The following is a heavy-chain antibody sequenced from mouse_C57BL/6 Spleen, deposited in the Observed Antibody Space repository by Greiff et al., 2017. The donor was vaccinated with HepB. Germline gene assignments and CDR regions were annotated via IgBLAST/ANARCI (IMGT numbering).Heavy chain of an antibody. J-gene: IGHJ2*01. CDR3: TRTGTGYFDY. D-gene: IGHD4-1*01. Sequence: DVKLQESGAELVRPGASVKLSCTASGFNIKDYYMHWVKQRPEQGLEWIGRIDPEDGDTEYAPKFQGKATMTADTSSNTAYLQLSSLTSEDTAVYYCTRTGTGYFDYWGQGTTLTVSS. V-gene: IGHV14-1*01. CDR2: IDPEDGDT. CDR1: GFNIKDYY.